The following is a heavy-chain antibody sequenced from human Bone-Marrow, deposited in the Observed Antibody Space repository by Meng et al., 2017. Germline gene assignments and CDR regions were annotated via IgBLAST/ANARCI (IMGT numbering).Heavy chain of an antibody. Sequence: GGSLRLSCAASGFTVSSNYMSWVRQAPGKGLEWVSVIYSGGSTYYADSVKGRFTISRHNSKNTLYLQMNSLRAEDTAVYYCARWGVHVEGAFDIWGQGTMVTVS. D-gene: IGHD3-16*01. CDR1: GFTVSSNY. V-gene: IGHV3-53*04. CDR2: IYSGGST. CDR3: ARWGVHVEGAFDI. J-gene: IGHJ3*02.